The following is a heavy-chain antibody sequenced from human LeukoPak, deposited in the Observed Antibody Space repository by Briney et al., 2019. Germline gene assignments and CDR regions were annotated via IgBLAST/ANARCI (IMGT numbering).Heavy chain of an antibody. CDR1: GFTFSSYG. V-gene: IGHV3-30*18. J-gene: IGHJ4*02. CDR2: ISYDGSNK. CDR3: AKDLAAAGTI. D-gene: IGHD6-13*01. Sequence: GRSLRLSCAASGFTFSSYGMHWVRQAPGKGLEWVAVISYDGSNKYYADSVKGRFTISRDNSKNTLYLQMNSLRAEDTAVYYCAKDLAAAGTIWGQGTLVTVSS.